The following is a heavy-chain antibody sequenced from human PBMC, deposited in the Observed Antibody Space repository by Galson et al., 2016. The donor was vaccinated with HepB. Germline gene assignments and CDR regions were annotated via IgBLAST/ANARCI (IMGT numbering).Heavy chain of an antibody. D-gene: IGHD1-26*01. J-gene: IGHJ4*02. CDR2: VSSGGTTQ. V-gene: IGHV3-30*03. CDR3: AREGGTSGTYRYSFDY. CDR1: GSSFSNYG. Sequence: SLRLSCAASGSSFSNYGMHWVRQAPGKGLEWVAVVSSGGTTQYYADSVKGRFTISRDNSKSTLYLQMDSLRIDATAVYYCAREGGTSGTYRYSFDYWGQGTLVTVSS.